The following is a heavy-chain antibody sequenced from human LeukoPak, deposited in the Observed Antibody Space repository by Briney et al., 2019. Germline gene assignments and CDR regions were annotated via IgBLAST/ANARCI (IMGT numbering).Heavy chain of an antibody. Sequence: SETLSPTCTVSGGSISSDSDYWVWLRQPPGKGLEWVGNFYNGGSTYYNPSLKSRVTISVDTSKNQFSLKLSSVTAADTAVYYCARQLREVRGVITLYYYYYMDIWGKGTTVTVSS. V-gene: IGHV4-39*01. D-gene: IGHD3-10*01. J-gene: IGHJ6*03. CDR2: FYNGGST. CDR1: GGSISSDSDY. CDR3: ARQLREVRGVITLYYYYYMDI.